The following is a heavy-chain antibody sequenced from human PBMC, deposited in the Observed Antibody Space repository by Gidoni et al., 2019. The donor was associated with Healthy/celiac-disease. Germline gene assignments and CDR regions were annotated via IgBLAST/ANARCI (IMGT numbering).Heavy chain of an antibody. V-gene: IGHV3-33*01. D-gene: IGHD1-26*01. CDR3: ASLGAEGEVDY. CDR2: IWYDGSNK. Sequence: QVQLVESGGGVVQPGRSLRLSCAASGFPFSSYGMHWVRQAPGKGLEWVAVIWYDGSNKYYADSVKGRFTISRDNSKNTLYLQMNSLRAEDTAVYYCASLGAEGEVDYWGQGTLVTVSS. J-gene: IGHJ4*02. CDR1: GFPFSSYG.